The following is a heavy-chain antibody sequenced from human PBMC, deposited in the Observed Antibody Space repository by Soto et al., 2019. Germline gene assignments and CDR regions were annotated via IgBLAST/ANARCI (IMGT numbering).Heavy chain of an antibody. J-gene: IGHJ3*02. Sequence: ASVKVSCKVSGYTLTELSMHWVRQAPGKGLEWMGGFDPEDGETIYAQKFQGRVTMTEDTSTDTAYMELSSLRFEDTAVYYCAKDFVSRNGVYDPFDIWGPGTKVTVSS. V-gene: IGHV1-24*01. CDR1: GYTLTELS. D-gene: IGHD2-8*01. CDR2: FDPEDGET. CDR3: AKDFVSRNGVYDPFDI.